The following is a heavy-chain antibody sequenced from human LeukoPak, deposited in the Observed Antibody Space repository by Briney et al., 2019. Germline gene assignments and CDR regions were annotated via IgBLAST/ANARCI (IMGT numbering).Heavy chain of an antibody. CDR1: GYTFTAYY. Sequence: ASVKVSCKASGYTFTAYYMHWVRQAPGQVLEWMGWINPNSGDTSYAQKFQGRVTMTRDTSISTAYMELSSLRSEDTAVYYCARGNYDYVWGSYRYTTNNWFDPWGQGTLVTVSS. D-gene: IGHD3-16*02. J-gene: IGHJ5*02. CDR3: ARGNYDYVWGSYRYTTNNWFDP. V-gene: IGHV1-2*02. CDR2: INPNSGDT.